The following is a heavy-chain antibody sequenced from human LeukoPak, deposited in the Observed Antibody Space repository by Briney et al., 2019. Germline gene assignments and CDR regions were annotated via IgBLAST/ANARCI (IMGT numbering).Heavy chain of an antibody. J-gene: IGHJ4*02. D-gene: IGHD2-2*02. CDR3: ARSIVVVPAAIRMPPDY. CDR1: GGSFSGYY. V-gene: IGHV4-34*01. CDR2: INHSGST. Sequence: SETLSLTCAVYGGSFSGYYWSWIRQPPGKGLEWIGEINHSGSTNYNPSLKSRVTISVDTSKNQFSLKLSSVTAADTAVYYCARSIVVVPAAIRMPPDYWGQGTLVTVSS.